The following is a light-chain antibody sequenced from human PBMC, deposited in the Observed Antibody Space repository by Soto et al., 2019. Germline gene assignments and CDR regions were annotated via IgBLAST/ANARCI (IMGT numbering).Light chain of an antibody. CDR1: QSVSSN. CDR2: GAS. Sequence: MQSAGTLSLSPEERAPLSCRASQSVSSNLAWYQQKPGQAPRLLIYGASTRATGIPARFSGSGSGTEFTLTISSLQSEDFAVYYCQQYNNWWTFGQGTKVDI. J-gene: IGKJ1*01. V-gene: IGKV3-15*01. CDR3: QQYNNWWT.